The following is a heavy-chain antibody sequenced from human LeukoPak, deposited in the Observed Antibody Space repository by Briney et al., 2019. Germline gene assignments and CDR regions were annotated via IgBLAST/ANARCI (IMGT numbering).Heavy chain of an antibody. J-gene: IGHJ4*02. V-gene: IGHV4-34*01. CDR3: ARHELRRGNGSYY. D-gene: IGHD2-8*01. CDR1: GVSFSGYY. Sequence: PSETLSLTCAVYGVSFSGYYWSWIRQPPGKGLEWIGEINHSGSTNYNPSLKSRVTISVDTSKNQFSLKLSSVTAADTAVYYCARHELRRGNGSYYWGQGTLGTVSS. CDR2: INHSGST.